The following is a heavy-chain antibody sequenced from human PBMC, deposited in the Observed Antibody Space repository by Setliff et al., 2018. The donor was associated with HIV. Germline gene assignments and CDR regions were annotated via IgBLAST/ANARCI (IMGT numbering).Heavy chain of an antibody. V-gene: IGHV4-31*03. CDR2: IYYSGNT. J-gene: IGHJ4*02. CDR3: ASTRTYYFDY. CDR1: GGSIYSGAYY. Sequence: LSLTCTVSGGSIYSGAYYWAWIRQHPGKGLEWIGHIYYSGNTYYTPSLASRVSISVDTSKNQFSLKLSSVTAADTAVYYCASTRTYYFDYWGQGTLVTVSS.